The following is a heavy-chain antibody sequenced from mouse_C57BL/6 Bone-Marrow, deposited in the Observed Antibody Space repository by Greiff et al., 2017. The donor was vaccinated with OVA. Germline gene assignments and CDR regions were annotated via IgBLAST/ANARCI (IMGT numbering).Heavy chain of an antibody. J-gene: IGHJ2*01. D-gene: IGHD3-2*02. CDR2: IYPRSGNT. V-gene: IGHV1-81*01. Sequence: QVQLKESGAELARPGASVKLSCKASGYTFTSYGISWVKQRTGQGLEWIGEIYPRSGNTYYNEKFKGKATLTADKSSSTAYMELRSLTSEDSAIYYCARQLRPYYFDYWGQGTTLTVSS. CDR1: GYTFTSYG. CDR3: ARQLRPYYFDY.